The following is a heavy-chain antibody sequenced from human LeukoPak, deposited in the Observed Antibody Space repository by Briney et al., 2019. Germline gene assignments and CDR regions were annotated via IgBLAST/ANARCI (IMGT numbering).Heavy chain of an antibody. CDR1: GFTFSSYG. J-gene: IGHJ4*02. V-gene: IGHV3-30*03. D-gene: IGHD3-10*01. CDR3: ASLEGSGGYYPRYFDY. CDR2: ISYDGSNK. Sequence: GRSLRLSCAASGFTFSSYGMHWVRQAPGKGLEWVAVISYDGSNKYYADSVKGRFTISRDNSKNTLYLQMNSLRAEDTAVYYCASLEGSGGYYPRYFDYWGQGTLVTVSS.